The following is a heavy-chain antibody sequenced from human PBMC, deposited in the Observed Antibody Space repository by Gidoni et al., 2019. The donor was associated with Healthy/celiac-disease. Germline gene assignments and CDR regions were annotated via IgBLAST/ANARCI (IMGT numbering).Heavy chain of an antibody. V-gene: IGHV3-23*01. CDR3: AKDHRFDWLLPHH. CDR1: GVTFSSYA. D-gene: IGHD3-9*01. J-gene: IGHJ4*02. CDR2: ISGSGCST. Sequence: EVQLLESGGGLVQPGGSLRLFSAASGVTFSSYAMSWVRQAPGKGVEWVSAISGSGCSTYYADSVKGRFTISRDNSKNTLYLQMNSLRAEDTAVYYCAKDHRFDWLLPHHWGQGTLVTVSS.